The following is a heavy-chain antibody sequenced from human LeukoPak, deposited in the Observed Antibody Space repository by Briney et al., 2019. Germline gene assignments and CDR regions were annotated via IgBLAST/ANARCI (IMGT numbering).Heavy chain of an antibody. V-gene: IGHV3-72*01. J-gene: IGHJ4*02. CDR3: VRDVWWTYDY. CDR1: GFTFSDYY. D-gene: IGHD2-8*02. CDR2: IRIRAKGYTT. Sequence: SGGSLRLSCAASGFTFSDYYMDWVRQTPGKGLEWVGRIRIRAKGYTTDYGASVKGRFTISRDDSKNSVYLQMNSLQSEDTAVYYCVRDVWWTYDYWGQGTLVTVSS.